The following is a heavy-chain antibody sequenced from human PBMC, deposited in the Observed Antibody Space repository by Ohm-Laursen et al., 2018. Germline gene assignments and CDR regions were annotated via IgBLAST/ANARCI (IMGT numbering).Heavy chain of an antibody. CDR2: IKQDGSEK. CDR1: GFTFSSYW. J-gene: IGHJ4*02. CDR3: AREERLRLGELPLDY. D-gene: IGHD3-16*01. Sequence: SLRLSCAAPGFTFSSYWMSWVRQAPGKGLEWVANIKQDGSEKYYVDSVKGRFTISRDNAKNSLYLQMNSLRAEDTAVYYCAREERLRLGELPLDYWGQGTLVTVSS. V-gene: IGHV3-7*01.